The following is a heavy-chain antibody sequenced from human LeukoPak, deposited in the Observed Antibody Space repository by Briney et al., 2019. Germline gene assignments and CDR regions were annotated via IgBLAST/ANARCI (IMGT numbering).Heavy chain of an antibody. V-gene: IGHV3-23*01. CDR1: GFTVSSYA. CDR3: ARDGGSPGPFDY. Sequence: GGSLRLSCAASGFTVSSYAMSWVRQPPGKGLEWVSLISGNGGSTYYADSVKGRCTISRDNSKNTLYLQMNSLRAEDTAVYYCARDGGSPGPFDYWGQETLVTVSS. CDR2: ISGNGGST. J-gene: IGHJ4*02. D-gene: IGHD3-16*01.